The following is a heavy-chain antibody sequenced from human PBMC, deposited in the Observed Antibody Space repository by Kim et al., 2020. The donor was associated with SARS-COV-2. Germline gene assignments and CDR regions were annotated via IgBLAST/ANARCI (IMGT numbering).Heavy chain of an antibody. Sequence: GGSLRLSCAASGFTFSSYWMHWVRQAPGKGLVWVSRINSDGSSTSYADSVKGRFTISRDNAKNTLYLQMNSLRAEDTAVYYCARVMLVCSSTSCYYYYGMDVWGQGTTVTVSS. J-gene: IGHJ6*02. D-gene: IGHD2-2*01. V-gene: IGHV3-74*01. CDR3: ARVMLVCSSTSCYYYYGMDV. CDR2: INSDGSST. CDR1: GFTFSSYW.